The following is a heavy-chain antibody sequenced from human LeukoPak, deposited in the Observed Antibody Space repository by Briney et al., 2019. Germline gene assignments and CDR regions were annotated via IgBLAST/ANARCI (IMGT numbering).Heavy chain of an antibody. V-gene: IGHV3-15*01. CDR3: TTVGDYYGSGSFDY. CDR1: GFTFSNAW. J-gene: IGHJ4*02. D-gene: IGHD3-10*01. CDR2: IKSKTDGETT. Sequence: GGSLRLSCAASGFTFSNAWMSWVRQAPGKGLEWVGRIKSKTDGETTDYAAPVKGRFTISRDDSKNTLYLQMNSLKTEDTAVYYCTTVGDYYGSGSFDYWGQGTLVTVSS.